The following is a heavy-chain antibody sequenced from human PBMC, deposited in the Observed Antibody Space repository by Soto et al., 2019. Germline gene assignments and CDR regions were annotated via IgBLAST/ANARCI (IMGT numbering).Heavy chain of an antibody. CDR3: VKDPKDTYYDYVWGSYRWDAFDI. CDR2: ISSNGGST. D-gene: IGHD3-16*02. V-gene: IGHV3-64D*06. J-gene: IGHJ3*02. Sequence: PVGSLRLSCSASGFTFSSYAMHWVRQAPGKGLEYVSAISSNGGSTYYADSVKGRFTISRDNSKNTLYLQMSSLRAEDTAVYYCVKDPKDTYYDYVWGSYRWDAFDIWGQGTRVTVS. CDR1: GFTFSSYA.